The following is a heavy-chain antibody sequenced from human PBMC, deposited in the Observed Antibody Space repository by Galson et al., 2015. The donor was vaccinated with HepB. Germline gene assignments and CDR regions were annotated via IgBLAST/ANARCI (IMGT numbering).Heavy chain of an antibody. J-gene: IGHJ3*01. CDR3: ARAIEEAAAKGDGFDV. V-gene: IGHV1-69*10. Sequence: SVKVSCKASGGTFSSYAISWVRQAPGQGFEWMGGIIPILDIANYAQKFQGRVTITADKSTGTAYMELSSLRSEDSAVYYCARAIEEAAAKGDGFDVWGQGTIIAVSS. D-gene: IGHD6-25*01. CDR2: IIPILDIA. CDR1: GGTFSSYA.